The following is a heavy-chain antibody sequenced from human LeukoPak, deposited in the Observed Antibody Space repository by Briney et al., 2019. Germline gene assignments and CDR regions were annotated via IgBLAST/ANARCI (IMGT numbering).Heavy chain of an antibody. J-gene: IGHJ5*02. Sequence: ASVKVSCKASGYTFTSYGISWVRQAPGQGLEWMGWISAYNGNTNYAQKLQGRVTMTTDTSTSTAYMELRSLRSDDTAVYYCARDRSTTMYYDFWSGYYTSWFDPWGQGTLVTFSS. CDR3: ARDRSTTMYYDFWSGYYTSWFDP. CDR1: GYTFTSYG. V-gene: IGHV1-18*01. CDR2: ISAYNGNT. D-gene: IGHD3-3*01.